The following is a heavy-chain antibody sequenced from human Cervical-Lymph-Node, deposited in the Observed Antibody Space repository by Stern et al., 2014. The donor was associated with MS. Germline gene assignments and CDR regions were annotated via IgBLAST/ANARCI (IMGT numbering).Heavy chain of an antibody. J-gene: IGHJ3*02. V-gene: IGHV3-21*01. Sequence: EVQLEESGGGLVKPGGSLRLSCAASGFTFSSYSMNWVRQAPGKGLEWVSSISSSRSHIYYADSVKGRFTISRDNAKNSLYLQMNSLRAEDTAVYYCARDQKDDYYDSSGYYDSAFDIWGQGTMVTVSS. CDR2: ISSSRSHI. CDR3: ARDQKDDYYDSSGYYDSAFDI. D-gene: IGHD3-22*01. CDR1: GFTFSSYS.